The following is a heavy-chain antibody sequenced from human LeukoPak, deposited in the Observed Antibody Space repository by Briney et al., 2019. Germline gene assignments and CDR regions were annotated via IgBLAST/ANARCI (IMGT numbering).Heavy chain of an antibody. D-gene: IGHD6-19*01. CDR2: INHSGST. V-gene: IGHV4-34*01. Sequence: PSETLSLTCGVSGGSLTGYYWSWIRQPPGKGLEWIGEINHSGSTKYNPSLESRVTISVDTSKNQFSLKLSSVTAADTAVYYCARFKGSSGWFDYWGQGTLVTVSS. CDR1: GGSLTGYY. CDR3: ARFKGSSGWFDY. J-gene: IGHJ4*02.